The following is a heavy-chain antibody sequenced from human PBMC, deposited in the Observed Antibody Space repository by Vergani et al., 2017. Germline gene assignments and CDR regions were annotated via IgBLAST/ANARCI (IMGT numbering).Heavy chain of an antibody. CDR1: GFTFSSYV. CDR3: ARAYGRYDWFDY. CDR2: ISASGAPT. D-gene: IGHD1-20*01. Sequence: EVQLVESGGGLVKPGGSLRLSCAASGFTFSSYVMSWVRQAPGKGLEWVSRISASGAPTYYADSVKGRVTISRDNSKNTLYLQMNSLRVEDTAVYYCARAYGRYDWFDYWGQRTLVTVSS. V-gene: IGHV3-23*04. J-gene: IGHJ4*01.